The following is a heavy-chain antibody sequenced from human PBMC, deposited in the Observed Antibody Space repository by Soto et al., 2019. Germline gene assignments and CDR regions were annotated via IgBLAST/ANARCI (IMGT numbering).Heavy chain of an antibody. D-gene: IGHD5-18*01. Sequence: LRLSCAASGFTFSSYSMNWVRQAPGKGLEWVSYISSSSSTIYYADSVKGRFTISRDNAKNSLYLQMNSLRDEDTAVYYCARGGGPDTAMVHTYYYYYYGMDVWGQGATVTVS. CDR2: ISSSSSTI. J-gene: IGHJ6*02. V-gene: IGHV3-48*02. CDR1: GFTFSSYS. CDR3: ARGGGPDTAMVHTYYYYYYGMDV.